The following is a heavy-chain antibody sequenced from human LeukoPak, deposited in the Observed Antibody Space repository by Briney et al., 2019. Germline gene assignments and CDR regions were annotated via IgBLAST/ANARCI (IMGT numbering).Heavy chain of an antibody. V-gene: IGHV4-59*08. CDR3: ARVIVVVPAAIRGGRIWFDP. CDR2: MYYSGTT. CDR1: GASISSYY. D-gene: IGHD2-2*02. J-gene: IGHJ5*02. Sequence: PSETLSLTCSVSGASISSYYWSWIRQSPGKGLEWIGYMYYSGTTNYNPSLKSRVSISKDVSKNQFSLKLSSVTAADTAVYYCARVIVVVPAAIRGGRIWFDPWGQGTLVTVSS.